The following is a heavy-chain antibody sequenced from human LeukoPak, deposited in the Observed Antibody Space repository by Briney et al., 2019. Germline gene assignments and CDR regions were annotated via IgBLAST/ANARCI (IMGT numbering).Heavy chain of an antibody. J-gene: IGHJ4*02. CDR1: GFTFSSYS. Sequence: PGGSLRLSCAASGFTFSSYSMNWVRQAPGKGLEWVSSISSSSSYIYYADSVKGRFTISRDNAKNSLYLQMNSLRAEDTAVYYCARVPPVGANSYFDYWGQGTLVTVSS. CDR3: ARVPPVGANSYFDY. V-gene: IGHV3-21*01. CDR2: ISSSSSYI. D-gene: IGHD1-26*01.